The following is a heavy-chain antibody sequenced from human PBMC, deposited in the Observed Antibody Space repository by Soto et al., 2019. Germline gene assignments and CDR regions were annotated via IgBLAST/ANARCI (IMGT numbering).Heavy chain of an antibody. CDR3: ARDYRPTYYYDSGGYYPPTYFDS. V-gene: IGHV4-30-4*01. CDR1: GGCISSGDYY. Sequence: SETLSLTCTVSGGCISSGDYYWSWIRQPPGKGLEWIGYIYYSGSTYYNPSLKSRVTISVDTSKNLFSLRLSSVTAADTAVYFCARDYRPTYYYDSGGYYPPTYFDSWGQGALVTVSS. CDR2: IYYSGST. D-gene: IGHD3-22*01. J-gene: IGHJ4*02.